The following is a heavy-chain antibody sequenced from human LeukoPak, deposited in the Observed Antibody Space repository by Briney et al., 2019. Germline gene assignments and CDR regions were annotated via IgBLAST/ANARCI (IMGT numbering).Heavy chain of an antibody. D-gene: IGHD6-6*01. V-gene: IGHV1-18*01. J-gene: IGHJ6*03. CDR2: ISAYNGNT. CDR3: ARDRSIAARPETAYYYYYYMDV. CDR1: GYTFTSYG. Sequence: ASVKVSFKASGYTFTSYGISWVRQAPGQGLEWMGWISAYNGNTNYAQKLQGRVTMTTDTSTSTAYMELRSLRSEDTAVYYCARDRSIAARPETAYYYYYYMDVWGKGTTVTVSS.